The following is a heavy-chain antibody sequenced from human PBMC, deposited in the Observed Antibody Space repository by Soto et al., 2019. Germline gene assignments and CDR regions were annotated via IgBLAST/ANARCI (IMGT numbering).Heavy chain of an antibody. V-gene: IGHV4-34*01. CDR3: ARGIGVVAVAAPYYFDY. Sequence: PSETLSLTCAVSGGSFSGYYWSWIRQPPGKGLEWIGEINHSGSTNYNPSLKSRVTISVDTSKNQFSLKLSSVTAADTAVYYCARGIGVVAVAAPYYFDYWGQGTLVTVSS. CDR1: GGSFSGYY. J-gene: IGHJ4*02. D-gene: IGHD2-15*01. CDR2: INHSGST.